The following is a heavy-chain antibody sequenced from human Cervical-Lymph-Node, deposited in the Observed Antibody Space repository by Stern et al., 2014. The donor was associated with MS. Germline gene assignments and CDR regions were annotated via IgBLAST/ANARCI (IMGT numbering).Heavy chain of an antibody. J-gene: IGHJ4*02. Sequence: HVQLQESGQGLVKPSQTLSLTCTVSGGSISSGGYYWSWLRQHPGKGLEWIGYIYYSGSTSYNPSLKSRVTISLDTSKSQFSLKLSSVTAADTAVYYCAKYRVFGGVIVVDYWGQGTLVTVSS. CDR1: GGSISSGGYY. D-gene: IGHD3-16*02. CDR2: IYYSGST. V-gene: IGHV4-31*03. CDR3: AKYRVFGGVIVVDY.